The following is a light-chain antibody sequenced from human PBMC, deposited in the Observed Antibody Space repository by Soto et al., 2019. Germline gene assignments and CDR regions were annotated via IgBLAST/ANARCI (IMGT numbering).Light chain of an antibody. V-gene: IGKV3-20*01. J-gene: IGKJ1*01. CDR2: GAS. Sequence: EIVLTQSPGTLSLSPGERATLSCRASQSVSSSYLAWYQQKPGQAPRLLIYGASSRAPGIPDRFIGSGSGADFPLTISRLEPEDFAVYYWHQYGSSPRTFGQGTKVEIK. CDR1: QSVSSSY. CDR3: HQYGSSPRT.